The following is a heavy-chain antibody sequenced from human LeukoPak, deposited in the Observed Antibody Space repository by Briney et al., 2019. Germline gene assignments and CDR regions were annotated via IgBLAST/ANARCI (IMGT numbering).Heavy chain of an antibody. D-gene: IGHD3-10*01. CDR3: ARDYGSGSYRYDY. CDR1: GYSFTING. J-gene: IGHJ4*02. CDR2: ISGYSGNT. Sequence: ASVKVSCKASGYSFTINGISWVRQAPGQGLEWMGWISGYSGNTNYAQKFQDRVIMTTDTSTDTAYMELRSHRFDDTAVYYCARDYGSGSYRYDYWGQGTLVTVSS. V-gene: IGHV1-18*04.